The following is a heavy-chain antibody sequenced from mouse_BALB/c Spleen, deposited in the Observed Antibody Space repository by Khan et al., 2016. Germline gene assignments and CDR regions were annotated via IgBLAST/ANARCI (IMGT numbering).Heavy chain of an antibody. CDR3: ARVRDGYHNAMDS. Sequence: EVELVESGGGLVKPGESLKLSCAASGFTFNMYVLSWVRQTPERRLEWVASIRSGGSTNYPDSVKGRFTISRDTVRNILYLQLTSQRSEDTAMYYCARVRDGYHNAMDSWGQGTSGTVTS. CDR1: GFTFNMYV. D-gene: IGHD2-3*01. CDR2: IRSGGST. V-gene: IGHV5-6-5*01. J-gene: IGHJ4*01.